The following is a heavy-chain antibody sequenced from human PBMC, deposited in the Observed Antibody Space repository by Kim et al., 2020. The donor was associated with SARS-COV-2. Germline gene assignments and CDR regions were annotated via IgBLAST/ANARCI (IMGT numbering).Heavy chain of an antibody. CDR3: ARVRPADDYYYYYGMDV. CDR2: INSDGSST. V-gene: IGHV3-74*01. Sequence: GGSLRLSCAASGFTFSSYWMHWVRQAPGKGLVWVSRINSDGSSTSYADSVKGRFTISRDNAKNTLYLQMNSLRAEDTAVYYCARVRPADDYYYYYGMDVWGQGTTVTVSS. J-gene: IGHJ6*02. CDR1: GFTFSSYW. D-gene: IGHD6-6*01.